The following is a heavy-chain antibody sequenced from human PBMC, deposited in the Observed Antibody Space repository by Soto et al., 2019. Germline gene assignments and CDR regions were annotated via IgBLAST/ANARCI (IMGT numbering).Heavy chain of an antibody. CDR1: GFTFSNYW. Sequence: GGSLRLSCAASGFTFSNYWMHWVRQAPGKGLEWVSRINGDGRSTIYADSVKGRFTISRDNAKNTLYLLMNSLGAEDSAVYYCVRRSWSSGSCYWPFDHWGPGTLGTVPS. J-gene: IGHJ4*02. CDR3: VRRSWSSGSCYWPFDH. V-gene: IGHV3-74*01. CDR2: INGDGRST. D-gene: IGHD2-15*01.